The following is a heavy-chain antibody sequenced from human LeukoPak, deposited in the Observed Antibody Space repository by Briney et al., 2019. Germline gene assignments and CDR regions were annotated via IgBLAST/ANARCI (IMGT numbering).Heavy chain of an antibody. J-gene: IGHJ3*02. CDR1: GYTFTSYY. Sequence: ASVKVSFKASGYTFTSYYMHGVRQAPGQGLEWMGWINANSGDTNYAQKFQGRVTMTRDTSISTAYMELSRLRSDDTAVYYCASKWVTYYYNSSAYHYPTDVFDIWGQGTMVTVSS. V-gene: IGHV1-2*02. CDR2: INANSGDT. CDR3: ASKWVTYYYNSSAYHYPTDVFDI. D-gene: IGHD3-22*01.